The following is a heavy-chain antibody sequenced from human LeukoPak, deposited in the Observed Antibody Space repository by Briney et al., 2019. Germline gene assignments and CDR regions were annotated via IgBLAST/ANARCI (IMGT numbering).Heavy chain of an antibody. CDR1: GFTFSSYW. J-gene: IGHJ3*02. CDR3: ARVGGYYYDSSGYPSFTDAFDI. D-gene: IGHD3-22*01. CDR2: IKQDGSEK. V-gene: IGHV3-7*01. Sequence: PGGSLRLSCAASGFTFSSYWMSWVRQAPGKGLEWVANIKQDGSEKYYVDSVKGRFTISRDNAKNSLYLQMNSLRAEDTAVYYCARVGGYYYDSSGYPSFTDAFDIWGQGTMVTVSS.